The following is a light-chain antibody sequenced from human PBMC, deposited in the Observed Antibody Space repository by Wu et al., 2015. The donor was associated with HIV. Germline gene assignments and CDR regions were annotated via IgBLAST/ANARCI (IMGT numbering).Light chain of an antibody. CDR2: GAS. CDR3: QQYGSSPRT. J-gene: IGKJ1*01. V-gene: IGKV3-20*01. CDR1: QSVSSSS. Sequence: EIVMTQSPATLSLSPGERATLSCRASQSVSSSSLSWYQRKPGQSPRLLIYGASSRATGIPDRFSGSGSGTDFTLTISRLEPEDFAVYYCQQYGSSPRTFGQGTKVEIK.